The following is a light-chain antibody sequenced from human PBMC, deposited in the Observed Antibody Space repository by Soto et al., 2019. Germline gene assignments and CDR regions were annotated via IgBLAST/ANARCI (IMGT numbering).Light chain of an antibody. CDR3: QSFDTNMNAV. V-gene: IGLV1-40*01. CDR2: GNI. CDR1: NSDLGAGYD. Sequence: QSVLTQPPSVSGAPGQRVTISCTGSNSDLGAGYDVHWYQQMPGKIPKLLIYGNIDRASGVPDRFSGSKSGTSASLAITGLQSEDEADYYCQSFDTNMNAVFGGGTKLTVL. J-gene: IGLJ3*02.